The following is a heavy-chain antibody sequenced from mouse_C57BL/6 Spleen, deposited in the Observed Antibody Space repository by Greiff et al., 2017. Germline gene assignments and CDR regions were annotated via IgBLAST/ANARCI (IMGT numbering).Heavy chain of an antibody. CDR2: IDPSDSYT. CDR1: GYTFTSYW. Sequence: QVQLQQPGAELVMPGASVKLSCKASGYTFTSYWMHWVKQRPGQGLEWIGEIDPSDSYTNYNQKFKGKSTLTVHKSSSTAYMQLSSLTSEDSAVYYCARDYGSSHFDYWGQGTTLTVSS. D-gene: IGHD1-1*01. CDR3: ARDYGSSHFDY. V-gene: IGHV1-69*01. J-gene: IGHJ2*01.